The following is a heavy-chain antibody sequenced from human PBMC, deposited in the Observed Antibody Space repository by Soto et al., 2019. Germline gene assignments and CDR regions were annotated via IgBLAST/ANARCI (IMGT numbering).Heavy chain of an antibody. J-gene: IGHJ4*02. Sequence: EVQLVESGGDLVEPGGSLRLSCVTSGFMFSSAWMSWVRQAPGKGLEWVGRIKSKTDGGARDYAAPVNGRFSISRDDSQSTLYLQMHSLRAEDTALYYCVEGWNDFWGQGTLVTISS. CDR3: VEGWNDF. V-gene: IGHV3-15*01. D-gene: IGHD1-1*01. CDR1: GFMFSSAW. CDR2: IKSKTDGGAR.